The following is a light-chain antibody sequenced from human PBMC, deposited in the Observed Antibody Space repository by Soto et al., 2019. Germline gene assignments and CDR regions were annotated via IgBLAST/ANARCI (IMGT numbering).Light chain of an antibody. CDR2: GAS. Sequence: EIVLTQSPGTLLLSLGERATLSCRASQSVSSSYLAWYQQKPGQAPRLLIYGASSRATGIPDRFSGSGSGTDFTLTISRLEPEDFAVYYCKQYGSSPPYTFGQGTKLEIK. CDR1: QSVSSSY. V-gene: IGKV3-20*01. CDR3: KQYGSSPPYT. J-gene: IGKJ2*01.